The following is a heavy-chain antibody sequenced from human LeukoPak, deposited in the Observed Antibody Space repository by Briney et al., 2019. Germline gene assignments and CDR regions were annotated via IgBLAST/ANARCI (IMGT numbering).Heavy chain of an antibody. CDR2: INSDGSST. D-gene: IGHD1-26*01. V-gene: IGHV3-74*01. J-gene: IGHJ4*02. CDR3: ARVLVVKEIEWEAPDY. Sequence: ETLSLTCTVSGYSISSGYYWGWVRQAPGKGLVWVSRINSDGSSTSYADSVKGRFTISRDNAKNTLYLQMNSLRAEDTAVYYCARVLVVKEIEWEAPDYWGQGTLVTVSS. CDR1: GYSISSGYY.